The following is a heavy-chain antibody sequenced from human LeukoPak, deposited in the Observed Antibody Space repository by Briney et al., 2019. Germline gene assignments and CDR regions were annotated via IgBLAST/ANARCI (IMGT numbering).Heavy chain of an antibody. V-gene: IGHV4-34*01. Sequence: SETLSLTCAVYGGSFSGYYWSWIRQPPGKGLEWIGEINHSGSTNYNPSLKSRVTISVDTSKNQFSLKLSSVTAADTAVYYCARRSAMVPNWFDPWGQGTLVTVSS. CDR3: ARRSAMVPNWFDP. J-gene: IGHJ5*02. CDR2: INHSGST. CDR1: GGSFSGYY. D-gene: IGHD3-10*01.